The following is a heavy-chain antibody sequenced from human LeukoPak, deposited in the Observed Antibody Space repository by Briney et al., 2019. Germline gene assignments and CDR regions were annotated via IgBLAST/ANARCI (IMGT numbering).Heavy chain of an antibody. CDR1: GFTFSSYG. CDR3: ANFLGCSSTSCYRAYDY. J-gene: IGHJ4*02. Sequence: GGSLRLSCAASGFTFSSYGMHWVRQAPGKGLEWVAFTRYDGSNKYYADSVKGRFTISRDNSKNTLYLQMNSLRAEDTAVYYCANFLGCSSTSCYRAYDYWGQGTLVTVSS. CDR2: TRYDGSNK. V-gene: IGHV3-30*02. D-gene: IGHD2-2*01.